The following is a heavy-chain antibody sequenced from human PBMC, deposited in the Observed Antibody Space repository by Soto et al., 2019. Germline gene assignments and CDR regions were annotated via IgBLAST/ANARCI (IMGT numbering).Heavy chain of an antibody. V-gene: IGHV1-2*02. CDR1: GYTFTGYY. CDR3: ARDTSGYDRGGFDY. D-gene: IGHD5-12*01. CDR2: INPNSGGT. J-gene: IGHJ4*02. Sequence: ASVKVSCKVSGYTFTGYYMHWVRQAPGQGLEWMGWINPNSGGTNYAQKFQGRVTMTRDTSISTAYMELSRLRSDDTAVYYCARDTSGYDRGGFDYWGQGTLVTVSS.